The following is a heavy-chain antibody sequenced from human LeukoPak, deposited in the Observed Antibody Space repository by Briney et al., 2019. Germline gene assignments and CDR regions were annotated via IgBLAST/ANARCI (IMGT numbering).Heavy chain of an antibody. Sequence: PGRSLRLSCAASGFTFRSYGMHWVRQAPGKGLGWVAVIWHDGNNENYADSVKGRFTISRDNSKNTLSLQMNSLRAEDTGVYYCARDKGSGEPIDYWGQGTLVTVSS. CDR1: GFTFRSYG. CDR2: IWHDGNNE. V-gene: IGHV3-33*01. CDR3: ARDKGSGEPIDY. J-gene: IGHJ4*02. D-gene: IGHD2-21*01.